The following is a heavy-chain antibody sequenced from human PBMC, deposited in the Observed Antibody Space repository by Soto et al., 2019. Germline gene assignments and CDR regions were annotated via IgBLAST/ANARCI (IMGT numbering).Heavy chain of an antibody. Sequence: SETLSLTCAVYGSTISSAYYWGWIRQSPGKGLEWIGSIYHSGSIYHSGSTHYNPSLKSRVTISVETSKNQFSLRLTSVTAADTAVYYCARNRTGALFDYWGQGALVTVSS. V-gene: IGHV4-38-2*01. CDR2: IYHSGST. J-gene: IGHJ4*02. D-gene: IGHD1-1*01. CDR1: GSTISSAYY. CDR3: ARNRTGALFDY.